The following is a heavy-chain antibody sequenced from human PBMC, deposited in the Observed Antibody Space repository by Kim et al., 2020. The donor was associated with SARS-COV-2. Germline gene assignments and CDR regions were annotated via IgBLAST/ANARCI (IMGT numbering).Heavy chain of an antibody. CDR3: AKNQAAYHYDSSGYD. Sequence: GGSLRLSCETSGFTFSSYAMTWVRQAPGKGLEWVSTISGGAGRTYYADSVKVRFTISRDNSKNTLYLEMNSLRAEDTAVYYCAKNQAAYHYDSSGYDGGEGTPLTVPS. D-gene: IGHD3-22*01. J-gene: IGHJ4*02. V-gene: IGHV3-23*01. CDR2: ISGGAGRT. CDR1: GFTFSSYA.